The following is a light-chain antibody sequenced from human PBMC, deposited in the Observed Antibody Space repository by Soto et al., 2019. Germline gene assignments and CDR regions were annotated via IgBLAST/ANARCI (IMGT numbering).Light chain of an antibody. J-gene: IGKJ1*01. Sequence: EIALTQSPSTLSLSPGERATLSCRASQSVTADYLAWYQQKPGQAPRLLIYAASIGATGIPDRFSGSGSGTDLTLTISRLEPEDSAVYYCLQYGIPLWTFGQGTKVEIK. CDR3: LQYGIPLWT. CDR2: AAS. CDR1: QSVTADY. V-gene: IGKV3-20*01.